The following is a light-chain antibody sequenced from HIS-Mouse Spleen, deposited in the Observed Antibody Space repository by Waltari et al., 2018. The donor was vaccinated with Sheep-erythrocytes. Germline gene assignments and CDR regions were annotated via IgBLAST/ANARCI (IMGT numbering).Light chain of an antibody. V-gene: IGLV2-14*03. CDR2: DVS. Sequence: QSALTQPASVSGSPGQSITISCTGTSIDVGGYTYVSWYQHHPGKAPKLMLYDVSNRPSGVSNRFSGSKSGNTASLTISGLQAEDEADYYCSSYTSSSTWVFGGGTKLTVL. CDR3: SSYTSSSTWV. J-gene: IGLJ3*02. CDR1: SIDVGGYTY.